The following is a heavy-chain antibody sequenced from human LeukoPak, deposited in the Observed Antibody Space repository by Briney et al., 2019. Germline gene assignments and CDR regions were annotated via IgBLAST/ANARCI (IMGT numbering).Heavy chain of an antibody. CDR2: ISGSGGGT. J-gene: IGHJ4*02. CDR3: AKSLSHYDFWTIFDY. Sequence: GGSLRPSFAPSGFTLTTFPMSGVCQAPGKGLEWASAISGSGGGTYYADSVKGRFTISRDNSKNTLYLQMNSLRAEDTAVYYCAKSLSHYDFWTIFDYWGQGTLVTVSS. D-gene: IGHD3-3*01. V-gene: IGHV3-23*01. CDR1: GFTLTTFP.